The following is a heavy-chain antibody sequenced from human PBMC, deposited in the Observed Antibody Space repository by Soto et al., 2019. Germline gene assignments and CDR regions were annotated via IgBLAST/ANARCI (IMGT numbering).Heavy chain of an antibody. CDR2: IYPGDSDT. CDR3: GGRFGYCDYVCYMDV. J-gene: IGHJ6*03. V-gene: IGHV5-51*01. Sequence: PGESLKISCKGSGYSFTSYWIGRVRQMPGKGLEWMGIIYPGDSDTRYSPSFQGQVTISADKSISTAYLQWSSLKASDTAMYYCGGRFGYCDYVCYMDVWGKGTTVTVSS. CDR1: GYSFTSYW. D-gene: IGHD6-25*01.